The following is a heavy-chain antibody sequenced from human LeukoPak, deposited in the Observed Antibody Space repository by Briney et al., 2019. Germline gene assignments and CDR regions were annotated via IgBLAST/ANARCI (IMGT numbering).Heavy chain of an antibody. CDR3: ATGPRPAIVATIYFDY. CDR1: GFTFSSYI. Sequence: PGGSLRLSCAASGFTFSSYIMNWVRQAPGEGLEWVSSISSSSSYIYYADSAKGRFTISRDNAKNSLYLQMNSLRAEDTAVYYCATGPRPAIVATIYFDYWGQGTLVTVSS. D-gene: IGHD5-12*01. J-gene: IGHJ4*02. CDR2: ISSSSSYI. V-gene: IGHV3-21*01.